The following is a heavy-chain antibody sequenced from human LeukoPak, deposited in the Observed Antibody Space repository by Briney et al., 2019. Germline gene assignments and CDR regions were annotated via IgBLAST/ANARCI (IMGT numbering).Heavy chain of an antibody. CDR1: GFSVSSNW. Sequence: GGSLRLSCVASGFSVSSNWMHWVRQAPGKGLVWVSRINADGSNTYYADSARGRFTISRDNAKNTVYLQMNSLRAEDTAVYYCATGSGSYGDFDYWGQGTLVTVSS. D-gene: IGHD1-26*01. J-gene: IGHJ4*02. CDR3: ATGSGSYGDFDY. CDR2: INADGSNT. V-gene: IGHV3-74*01.